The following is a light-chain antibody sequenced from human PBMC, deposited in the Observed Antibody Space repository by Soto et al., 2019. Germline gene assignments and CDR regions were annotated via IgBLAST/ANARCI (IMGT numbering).Light chain of an antibody. V-gene: IGLV2-14*01. CDR2: EVS. Sequence: QSALTQPASVSGSPGQSITISCTGTSSDVGAYNYVSWYQQHPGKAPKLMIYEVSYRPSGVSDRFSGSKSGYMASLTISGLQAEDEADYYCSSYTTIGTRVFGTGTKLTVL. CDR1: SSDVGAYNY. J-gene: IGLJ1*01. CDR3: SSYTTIGTRV.